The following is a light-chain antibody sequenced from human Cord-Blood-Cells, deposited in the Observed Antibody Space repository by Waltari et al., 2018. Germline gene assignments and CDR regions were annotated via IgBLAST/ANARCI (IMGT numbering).Light chain of an antibody. J-gene: IGLJ2*01. CDR2: EGS. CDR1: SSDVGSYNI. Sequence: QSALTQPASVSGSPGQPITISCTGTSSDVGSYNIFSWYQQHPGKAPKLMIYEGSKRPSGVSNRFSGSKSGNTASLTISGLQAEDEADYYCCSYAGSSTHVVFGGGTKLTVL. CDR3: CSYAGSSTHVV. V-gene: IGLV2-23*01.